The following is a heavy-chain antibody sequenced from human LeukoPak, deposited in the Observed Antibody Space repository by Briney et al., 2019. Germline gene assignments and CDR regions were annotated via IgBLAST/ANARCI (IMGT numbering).Heavy chain of an antibody. V-gene: IGHV4-59*01. J-gene: IGHJ4*02. CDR3: ARDYGGKFDC. Sequence: SETLSLTCTVSGGSIRNFYWSWIRQTPGKGLEWIGYVYNSGTNYNPSLKSRVTVSMDTSKNQFSLNLNSVTAADTAVYYCARDYGGKFDCWGQGALVIVSS. D-gene: IGHD4-23*01. CDR2: VYNSGT. CDR1: GGSIRNFY.